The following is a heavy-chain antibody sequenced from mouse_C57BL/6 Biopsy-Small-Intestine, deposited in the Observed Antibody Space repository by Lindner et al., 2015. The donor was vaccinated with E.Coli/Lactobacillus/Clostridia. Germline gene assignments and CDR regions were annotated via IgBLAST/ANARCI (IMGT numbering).Heavy chain of an antibody. CDR3: ARSLYDYFNY. D-gene: IGHD2-3*01. J-gene: IGHJ2*01. CDR2: IYPGGGYT. CDR1: GYTFTNYW. V-gene: IGHV1-63*01. Sequence: VQLQESGAELVRPGTSVKMSCKASGYTFTNYWIGWAKQRPGHGLEWIGDIYPGGGYTNYNEKFKGKATLTADKSSRTAYMQFSSLTSEDSAIYYCARSLYDYFNYWGQGTTLTVSS.